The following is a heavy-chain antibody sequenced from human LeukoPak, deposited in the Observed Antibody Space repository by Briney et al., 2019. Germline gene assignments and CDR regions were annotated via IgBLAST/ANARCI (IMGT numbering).Heavy chain of an antibody. Sequence: RPGGPLRLSRAASGFTFDDYGMSWVRQAPGKGLEWVSGINWNGGSTGYADSVKGRFTVSRDNAKNSLYLQMNSLRAEDTALYYCARSTAKLTGYYNYMDVWGKGTTVTVSS. V-gene: IGHV3-20*04. CDR3: ARSTAKLTGYYNYMDV. CDR2: INWNGGST. D-gene: IGHD3-9*01. CDR1: GFTFDDYG. J-gene: IGHJ6*03.